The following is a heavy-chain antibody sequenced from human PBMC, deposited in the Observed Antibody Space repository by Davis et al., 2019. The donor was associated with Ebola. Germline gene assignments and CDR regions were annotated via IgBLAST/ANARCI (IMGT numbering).Heavy chain of an antibody. CDR3: AKDALGGDDFWSGYSG. J-gene: IGHJ4*02. CDR1: GFTFSSYA. V-gene: IGHV3-23*01. Sequence: PGGSLRLSCAASGFTFSSYAMSWVRQAPGKGLEWVSAISGSGGSTYYADSVKGRFTISRDNSKNTLYLQMNSLRAEDTAVYYCAKDALGGDDFWSGYSGWGQGTLVTVSS. D-gene: IGHD3-3*01. CDR2: ISGSGGST.